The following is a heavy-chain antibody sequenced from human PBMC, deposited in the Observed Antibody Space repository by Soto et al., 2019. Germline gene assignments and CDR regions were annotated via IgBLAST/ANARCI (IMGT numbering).Heavy chain of an antibody. D-gene: IGHD2-21*02. CDR1: GGSFSGYY. V-gene: IGHV4-34*01. CDR2: INHSGST. CDR3: AREAYCGGDCYSGDDY. J-gene: IGHJ4*02. Sequence: SETLSLTCAVYGGSFSGYYWSWIRQPPGKGLEWIGEINHSGSTNYNPSLKSRVTISVDTSKNQFSLKLSSVTAADTAVYYCAREAYCGGDCYSGDDYWGQGTLVTAPQ.